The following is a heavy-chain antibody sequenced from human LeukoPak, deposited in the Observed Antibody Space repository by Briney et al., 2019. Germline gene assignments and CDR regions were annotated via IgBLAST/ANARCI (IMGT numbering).Heavy chain of an antibody. Sequence: GGSLRLSCAASGFTYSHYGMHWVRQAPGKGLEWVAVIWSDGTGKYYSDAVKGRFTISIDNSRNTLDLQMDSLRGDDTAVYYCARDAERGFDYSNSLKYWGQGTLVTVSS. CDR2: IWSDGTGK. CDR3: ARDAERGFDYSNSLKY. V-gene: IGHV3-33*08. CDR1: GFTYSHYG. D-gene: IGHD4-11*01. J-gene: IGHJ4*02.